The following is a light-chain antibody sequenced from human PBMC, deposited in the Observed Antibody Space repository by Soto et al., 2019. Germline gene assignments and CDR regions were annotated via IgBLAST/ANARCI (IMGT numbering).Light chain of an antibody. CDR1: QVISTS. CDR2: AAS. CDR3: QQLFDSPIT. J-gene: IGKJ5*01. Sequence: DIQLTQSPSFLSPSIGESVPITCRASQVISTSLAWYQVKPGKAPKLLIYAASTLESGVPSRFSATVSGTEFSLTITSLQPEDFATYYCQQLFDSPITFGQGTRLEN. V-gene: IGKV1-9*01.